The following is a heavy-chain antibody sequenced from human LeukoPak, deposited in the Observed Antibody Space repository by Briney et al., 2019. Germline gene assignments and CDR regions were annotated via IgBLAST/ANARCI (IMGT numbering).Heavy chain of an antibody. D-gene: IGHD3/OR15-3a*01. J-gene: IGHJ6*03. CDR1: GGTFSSYT. V-gene: IGHV1-69*02. Sequence: SVKVSCKASGGTFSSYTISWVRQAPGQGLEWMGRIIPILGIANYAQKFQGRVTITADKSTSTAYMELSSLRSEDTAVYYCARGLDYYYYMDVWGKGTTVTVSS. CDR3: ARGLDYYYYMDV. CDR2: IIPILGIA.